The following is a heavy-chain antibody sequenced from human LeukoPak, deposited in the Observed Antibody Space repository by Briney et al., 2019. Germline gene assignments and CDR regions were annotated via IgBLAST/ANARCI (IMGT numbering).Heavy chain of an antibody. CDR1: GYTFTAYY. V-gene: IGHV1-2*02. Sequence: ASVKVSCKASGYTFTAYYMHWVRQAPGQGLEWMGWINPNNGGTNYAQKFQGRVTMTRETSISTVYMELSRLRSDDTAMYYCVRFWSGSAAFDYWGQGALVTVSS. CDR2: INPNNGGT. J-gene: IGHJ4*02. CDR3: VRFWSGSAAFDY. D-gene: IGHD3-3*01.